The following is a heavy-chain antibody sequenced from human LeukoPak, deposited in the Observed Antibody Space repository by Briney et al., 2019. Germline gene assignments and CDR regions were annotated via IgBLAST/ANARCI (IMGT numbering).Heavy chain of an antibody. CDR1: GFPFSNYW. D-gene: IGHD6-25*01. CDR3: ARGRGHNDY. V-gene: IGHV3-74*01. J-gene: IGHJ4*02. CDR2: INTDGSST. Sequence: GGSLRLSCTVSGFPFSNYWMHWVRQAPGKGLVWVSRINTDGSSTSYADSLKGRFTISRDNAKNTLYLQMNSLRAEDTAVYYCARGRGHNDYWGQGTLVTVSS.